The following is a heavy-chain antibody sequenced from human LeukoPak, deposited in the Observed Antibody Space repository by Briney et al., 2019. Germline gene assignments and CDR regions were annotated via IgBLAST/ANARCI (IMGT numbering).Heavy chain of an antibody. Sequence: HPGGSLRLSCAASGFTFSNAWMSWVRQAPGKGLEWEAFIRYDGSNKYYADSVKGRFTISRDNSKNTLYLQMNSLRAEDTAVYYCAKDSALPDWGQGTLVTVSS. J-gene: IGHJ4*02. CDR1: GFTFSNAW. V-gene: IGHV3-30*02. D-gene: IGHD2-15*01. CDR2: IRYDGSNK. CDR3: AKDSALPD.